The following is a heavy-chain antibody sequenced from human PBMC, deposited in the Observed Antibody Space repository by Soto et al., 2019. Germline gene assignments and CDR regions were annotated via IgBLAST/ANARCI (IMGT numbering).Heavy chain of an antibody. V-gene: IGHV4-31*03. CDR1: GGFIISCGYY. J-gene: IGHJ4*02. CDR3: ARDPSNGYYDSSGYYWGYFDY. Sequence: SETLSLTCTVSGGFIISCGYYWSWIRQHPGKGLEWIGYIYYSGSTYYNPSLKSRVTISVDTSKNQFSLKLSSVTAADTAVYYCARDPSNGYYDSSGYYWGYFDYWGQGTLVTVSS. CDR2: IYYSGST. D-gene: IGHD3-22*01.